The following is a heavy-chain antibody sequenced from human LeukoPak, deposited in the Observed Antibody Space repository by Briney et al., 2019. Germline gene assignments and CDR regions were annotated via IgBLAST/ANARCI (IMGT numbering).Heavy chain of an antibody. Sequence: AGGSLRLSCAASGFTFSSYVMPWVRQAPGKGVGWVAVIWYDGSNKYYAVSVKGRFTISRDNSKNTLYLQMNSLRAEDTAVYYCARGYYDSSGYYLDYWGQGTLVTVSS. D-gene: IGHD3-22*01. J-gene: IGHJ4*02. CDR2: IWYDGSNK. CDR1: GFTFSSYV. V-gene: IGHV3-33*08. CDR3: ARGYYDSSGYYLDY.